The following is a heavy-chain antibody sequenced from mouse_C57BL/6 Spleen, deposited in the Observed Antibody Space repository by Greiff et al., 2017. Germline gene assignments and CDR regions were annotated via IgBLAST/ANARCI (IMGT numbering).Heavy chain of an antibody. CDR3: AREGDSMITGWFAY. CDR2: IGGGGGNT. J-gene: IGHJ3*01. V-gene: IGHV5-9*01. D-gene: IGHD2-4*01. CDR1: GFTFSSYT. Sequence: DVKLVESGGGLVKPGGSLTLSCAASGFTFSSYTMSWVRQTPEKRLEWVATIGGGGGNTYYPDSVKGRFTISRDNAKNTLYLQMSSLRSEDTALYYCAREGDSMITGWFAYWGQGTLVTVSA.